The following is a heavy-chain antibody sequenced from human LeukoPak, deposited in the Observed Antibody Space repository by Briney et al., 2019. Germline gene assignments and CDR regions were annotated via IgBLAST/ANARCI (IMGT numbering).Heavy chain of an antibody. CDR3: AREGRRITMIVVVDKDAFDI. V-gene: IGHV1-18*01. J-gene: IGHJ3*02. CDR1: GYTFTSYG. CDR2: ISAYNGNT. D-gene: IGHD3-22*01. Sequence: ASVKVSCKASGYTFTSYGISWVRQAPGQGLEWMGWISAYNGNTNYAQKLQGRVTMTRDMSTSTVYMELSSLRSEDTAVYYCAREGRRITMIVVVDKDAFDIWGQGTMVTVSS.